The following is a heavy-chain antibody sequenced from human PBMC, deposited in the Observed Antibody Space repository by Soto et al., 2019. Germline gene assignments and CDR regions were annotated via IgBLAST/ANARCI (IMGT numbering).Heavy chain of an antibody. V-gene: IGHV4-34*01. CDR2: INHSGST. J-gene: IGHJ4*02. CDR1: GGSFSGYY. D-gene: IGHD5-18*01. Sequence: SETLSLTCAVYGGSFSGYYWSWIRQPPGKGLEWIGEINHSGSTNYNPSLKSRVTISVDTSKNQFSLKLSSVTAADTAVYYCARGANSKPDYWGQGTLVTVSS. CDR3: ARGANSKPDY.